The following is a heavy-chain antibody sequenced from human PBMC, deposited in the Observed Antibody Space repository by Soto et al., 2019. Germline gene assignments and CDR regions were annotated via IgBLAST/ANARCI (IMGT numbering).Heavy chain of an antibody. V-gene: IGHV1-46*01. J-gene: IGHJ6*02. Sequence: GASVKVSCKASGCTFTSYYMHWVRQAPGQGLEWMGIINPSGGSTSYAQKFQGRVTMTRDTSTSTVYMELSSLRSEDTAVYYCARDSLFSPIYYYYYGMDVWGQGTTVTVSS. CDR2: INPSGGST. CDR3: ARDSLFSPIYYYYYGMDV. CDR1: GCTFTSYY.